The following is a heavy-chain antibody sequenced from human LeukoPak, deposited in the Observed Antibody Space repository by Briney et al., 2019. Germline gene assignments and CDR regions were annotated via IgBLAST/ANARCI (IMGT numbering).Heavy chain of an antibody. CDR2: IYYSRTT. CDR3: VRHDGRSCGTMGALDS. Sequence: SETLSLTCAVSGGSISSGSHHWGWFRQSPGKGLEWIGSIYYSRTTYYNPSLHSRVTISVVTSKNQYSLQLNSVAAAATAVYYCVRHDGRSCGTMGALDSWGQGSLVTVSS. V-gene: IGHV4-39*01. CDR1: GGSISSGSHH. D-gene: IGHD2-15*01. J-gene: IGHJ4*02.